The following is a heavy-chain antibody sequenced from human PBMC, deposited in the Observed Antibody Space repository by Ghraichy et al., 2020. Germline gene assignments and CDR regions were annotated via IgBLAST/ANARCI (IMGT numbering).Heavy chain of an antibody. V-gene: IGHV5-51*01. CDR3: ARLISVGAPLDHFDY. Sequence: GESLNISCKGSGYSFTSYWIGWVRQMPGKGLEWMGIIYPGDSDTRYSPSFQGQVTISADKSISTAYLQWSSLKASDTAMYYCARLISVGAPLDHFDYWGQGTLVTVSS. J-gene: IGHJ4*02. CDR2: IYPGDSDT. D-gene: IGHD1-26*01. CDR1: GYSFTSYW.